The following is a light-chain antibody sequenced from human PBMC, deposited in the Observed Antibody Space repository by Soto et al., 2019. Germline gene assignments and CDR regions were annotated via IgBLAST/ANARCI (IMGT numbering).Light chain of an antibody. CDR2: KAS. J-gene: IGKJ1*01. CDR3: QHYNSYSEA. CDR1: QSISSW. V-gene: IGKV1-5*03. Sequence: DIQMTQSPSTLSASVGDRVTITCRASQSISSWLAWYQQKPGKAPKLLIYKASTLKSGVPSRFSGSGSGTEFTLTISSLQPDDFATYYFQHYNSYSEAFRQGTKVDIK.